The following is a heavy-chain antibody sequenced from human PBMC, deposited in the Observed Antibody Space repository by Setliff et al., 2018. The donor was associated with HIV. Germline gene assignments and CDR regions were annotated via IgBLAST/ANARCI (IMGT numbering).Heavy chain of an antibody. CDR1: GFTFSSNA. Sequence: TSETLSLTCTVSGFTFSSNAMSWVRQAPGKGLEWVSATSGSGTSTSYADSVKGRFTISRDNSKNMLYLQMNSLRAEDTAVYYCARAMVRFRADAFDIWGQGTKVTVSS. J-gene: IGHJ3*02. CDR2: TSGSGTST. CDR3: ARAMVRFRADAFDI. D-gene: IGHD3-10*01. V-gene: IGHV3-23*01.